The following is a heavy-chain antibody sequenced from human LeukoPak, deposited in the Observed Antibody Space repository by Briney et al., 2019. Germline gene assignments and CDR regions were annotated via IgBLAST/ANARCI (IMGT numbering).Heavy chain of an antibody. CDR1: GFMFNSYV. V-gene: IGHV3-23*01. D-gene: IGHD2-15*01. CDR2: INGGGGNT. CDR3: AKSVVVITFRFDD. Sequence: GGYLRLSCAASGFMFNSYVMSWVRQAPGKGLEWVSAINGGGGNTYYADSVKGRFTISRDNSKNMVYLQMNSLRADDAAVYYCAKSVVVITFRFDDWGQGALVTVSS. J-gene: IGHJ4*02.